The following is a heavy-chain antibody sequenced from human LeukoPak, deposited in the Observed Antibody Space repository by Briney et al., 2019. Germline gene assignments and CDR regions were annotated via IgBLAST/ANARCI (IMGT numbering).Heavy chain of an antibody. J-gene: IGHJ6*03. CDR2: MNPNSGNT. CDR1: GYTFTSYD. V-gene: IGHV1-8*01. D-gene: IGHD6-19*01. CDR3: ARRGSSGWIPYYYSYMDV. Sequence: ASVKVSCKASGYTFTSYDINWVRQATGQGLEWMGWMNPNSGNTGYAQKFQGRVTMTRNTSISTAYMELSSLRSEDTAVYYCARRGSSGWIPYYYSYMDVWGKGTTVTVSS.